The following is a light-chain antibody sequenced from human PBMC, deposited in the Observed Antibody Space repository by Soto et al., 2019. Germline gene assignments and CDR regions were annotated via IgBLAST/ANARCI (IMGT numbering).Light chain of an antibody. CDR1: SGSVSTSYY. J-gene: IGLJ3*02. Sequence: QAVVTQEPSFSVSPGGTVTLTGGLRSGSVSTSYYPSWYQQTPGQAPRTLIYSTNTRSSGVPDRFSGSILGNKAALTITGPQAHDESDYYCVLYMGSAWVFGGGTKLTVL. CDR2: STN. CDR3: VLYMGSAWV. V-gene: IGLV8-61*01.